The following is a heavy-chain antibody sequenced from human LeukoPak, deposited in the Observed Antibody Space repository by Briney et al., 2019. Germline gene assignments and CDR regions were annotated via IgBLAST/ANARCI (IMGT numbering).Heavy chain of an antibody. Sequence: SETLSLTCPVSGGSISSSSYYWGWIRQPPGKGLEWIWSIYYSGITTYTPSLKSRVTISVDTSKNQFSLKLNSVTAADTAVYYCARSGTYYNNWFDPWGREPWSPSPQ. CDR1: GGSISSSSYY. V-gene: IGHV4-39*07. CDR3: ARSGTYYNNWFDP. D-gene: IGHD3-10*01. J-gene: IGHJ5*02. CDR2: IYYSGIT.